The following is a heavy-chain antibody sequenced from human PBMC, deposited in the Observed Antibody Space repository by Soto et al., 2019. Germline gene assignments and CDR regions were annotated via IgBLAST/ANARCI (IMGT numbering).Heavy chain of an antibody. V-gene: IGHV3-23*01. J-gene: IGHJ6*02. CDR3: AKEGPYDFWSSYSLPNYYYYYGMEV. D-gene: IGHD3-3*01. Sequence: GWSLRLSCAASGFTFSSYAMSLVRQAPGKGLEWVSSISGSGGSTYYADSVKGRFTISRDNSKNTLYLQMNSLRAEDTAVYYCAKEGPYDFWSSYSLPNYYYYYGMEVWGQGIKVTVSS. CDR2: ISGSGGST. CDR1: GFTFSSYA.